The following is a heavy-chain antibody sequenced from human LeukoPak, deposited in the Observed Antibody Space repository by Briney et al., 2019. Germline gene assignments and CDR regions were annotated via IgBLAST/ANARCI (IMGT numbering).Heavy chain of an antibody. CDR1: GYTFIGYY. Sequence: ASVKVSCKASGYTFIGYYMHWVRQAPGQGLEWMGWINPNSGGTNYAQKFQGRVTLTRDTSISTAYMELSRLRSDDTAVYYCARERLKWLVYHPDYWGQGTLVSVSS. CDR3: ARERLKWLVYHPDY. CDR2: INPNSGGT. J-gene: IGHJ4*02. V-gene: IGHV1-2*02. D-gene: IGHD6-19*01.